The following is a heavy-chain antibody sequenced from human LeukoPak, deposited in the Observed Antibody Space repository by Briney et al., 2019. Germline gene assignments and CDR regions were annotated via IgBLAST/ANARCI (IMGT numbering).Heavy chain of an antibody. V-gene: IGHV1-69*13. CDR2: IIPIFGTA. J-gene: IGHJ4*02. CDR3: ARGPPNWGYDY. CDR1: GGTFSSYA. D-gene: IGHD7-27*01. Sequence: ASVKVSCKASGGTFSSYAINWVRQAPGQGLEWMGGIIPIFGTANYAQKFQGRVTITADESTSTAYMELSSLRSDDTAVYYRARGPPNWGYDYWGPGTLVTVSP.